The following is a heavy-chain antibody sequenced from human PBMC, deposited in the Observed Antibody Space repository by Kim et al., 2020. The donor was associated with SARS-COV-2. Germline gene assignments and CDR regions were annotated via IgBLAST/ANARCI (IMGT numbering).Heavy chain of an antibody. D-gene: IGHD3-3*01. CDR3: TRTYYDFWSGYYLDY. J-gene: IGHJ4*02. V-gene: IGHV3-49*02. Sequence: ASVKGRFTISRDDSKSIAYLQMNSLKHEDTAVYYCTRTYYDFWSGYYLDYWGQGTLVTVSS.